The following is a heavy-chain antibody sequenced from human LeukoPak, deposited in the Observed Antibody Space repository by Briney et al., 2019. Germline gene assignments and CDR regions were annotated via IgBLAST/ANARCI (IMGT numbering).Heavy chain of an antibody. CDR1: GFTVRNNH. CDR2: IDSRDNT. D-gene: IGHD3-3*01. J-gene: IGHJ5*02. CDR3: ARESPQLGGSFDP. Sequence: GGSLRLSCAASGFTVRNNHMSWVRQAPGKGLEWVSVIDSRDNTYHADSVKGRFTTSRHTSTNTLYLQMNSLRAEDTAVDYCARESPQLGGSFDPWGPGTLVTVSS. V-gene: IGHV3-53*04.